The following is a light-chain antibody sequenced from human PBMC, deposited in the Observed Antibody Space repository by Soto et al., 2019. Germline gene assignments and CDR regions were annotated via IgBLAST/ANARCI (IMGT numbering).Light chain of an antibody. CDR3: QQYDRNPPWT. J-gene: IGKJ1*01. CDR1: QSMSSW. V-gene: IGKV1-5*01. CDR2: DGS. Sequence: DIQMTQSPSTLSSSVGDRGTITCRASQSMSSWLAGEQQKTREAPKPLVYDGSNLRSAVPLKFSGTRSGKEFAPTITSLQPAEFATYYCQQYDRNPPWTFGQGTKVDIK.